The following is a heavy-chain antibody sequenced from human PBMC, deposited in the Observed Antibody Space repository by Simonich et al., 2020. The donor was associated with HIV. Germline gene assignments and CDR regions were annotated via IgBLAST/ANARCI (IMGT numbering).Heavy chain of an antibody. CDR1: GFTFSNTW. J-gene: IGHJ4*02. Sequence: EVQLVESGGGLVQPGGSLRLSCAASGFTFSNTWMSWVRQVPGKGMEWVGRIKSKTDGGTTDYAAPVKGRFTISRDDSKDTLFLQMNSLKTEDTAVYYCTSDYGDYWGQGTLVTVSS. CDR3: TSDYGDY. CDR2: IKSKTDGGTT. V-gene: IGHV3-15*05. D-gene: IGHD4-17*01.